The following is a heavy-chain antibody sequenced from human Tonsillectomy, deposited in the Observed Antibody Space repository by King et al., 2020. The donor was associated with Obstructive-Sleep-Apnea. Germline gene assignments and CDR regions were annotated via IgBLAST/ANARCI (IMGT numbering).Heavy chain of an antibody. CDR1: GCSISSGDYY. V-gene: IGHV4-30-4*01. J-gene: IGHJ4*02. CDR2: IYYSGST. CDR3: ARAVKTYYYDSSGLDY. Sequence: QLQESGPGLVKPSQTLSLICTVSGCSISSGDYYCSWIRQPPGKGLEWIGYIYYSGSTYYNPSLKSRVTISIDTSKNQFSLKLSSVTAADTAVYFCARAVKTYYYDSSGLDYWGQGTLVTVSS. D-gene: IGHD3-22*01.